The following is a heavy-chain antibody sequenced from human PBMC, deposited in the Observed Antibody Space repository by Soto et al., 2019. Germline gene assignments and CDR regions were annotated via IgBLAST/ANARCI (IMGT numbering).Heavy chain of an antibody. CDR2: IRSKAYGGTT. CDR1: GFTFGDYA. J-gene: IGHJ4*02. CDR3: TRDRYYYDSSGYYYVLYFDY. Sequence: GGSLRLSCTASGFTFGDYAMSWVRQAPGKGLEWVGFIRSKAYGGTTEYAASVKGRFTISRDDSKSIAYLQMNSLKTEDTAVYYCTRDRYYYDSSGYYYVLYFDYWGQGTLVTVSS. D-gene: IGHD3-22*01. V-gene: IGHV3-49*04.